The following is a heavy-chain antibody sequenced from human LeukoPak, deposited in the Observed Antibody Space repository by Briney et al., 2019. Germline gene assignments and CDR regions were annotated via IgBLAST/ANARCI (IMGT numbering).Heavy chain of an antibody. V-gene: IGHV3-30*02. J-gene: IGHJ4*02. CDR1: GFTFSSYG. CDR3: AKDHDYGGNPYYFDY. Sequence: GGSLRLSCAASGFTFSSYGMHWVRQAQGRGLEWVAFIRYDGSNKYYADSVKGRFTISRDNSKNTLYLQMNSLRAEDTAVYYCAKDHDYGGNPYYFDYWGQGTLVTVSS. D-gene: IGHD4-23*01. CDR2: IRYDGSNK.